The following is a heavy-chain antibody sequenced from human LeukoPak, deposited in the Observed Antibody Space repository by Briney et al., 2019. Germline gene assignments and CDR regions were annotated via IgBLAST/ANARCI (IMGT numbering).Heavy chain of an antibody. CDR2: IKQDGSER. Sequence: GGSLRLSCAASGFTFSSYWMSWVRQAPGKGLEWVANIKQDGSERYYVDSVKGRFTISRDNAKNSLYLQMNSLRAADTAVYYCARAPLGYCSGGSCYDLDYWGQGTLVTVSS. D-gene: IGHD2-15*01. CDR3: ARAPLGYCSGGSCYDLDY. CDR1: GFTFSSYW. J-gene: IGHJ4*02. V-gene: IGHV3-7*01.